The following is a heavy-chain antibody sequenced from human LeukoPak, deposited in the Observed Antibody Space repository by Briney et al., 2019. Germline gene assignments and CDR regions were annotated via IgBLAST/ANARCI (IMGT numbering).Heavy chain of an antibody. V-gene: IGHV5-51*04. Sequence: GESLKISCRASGYSFPTYWIGWVRQMPGTGLGLRGINYPADSDTRYSSSIQGQVTISADKPISTTYLQWNSLKASDTAMYYCARSLPGTMLRGYGVDVWGQGTTVTVSS. CDR2: NYPADSDT. CDR3: ARSLPGTMLRGYGVDV. D-gene: IGHD3-10*01. CDR1: GYSFPTYW. J-gene: IGHJ6*02.